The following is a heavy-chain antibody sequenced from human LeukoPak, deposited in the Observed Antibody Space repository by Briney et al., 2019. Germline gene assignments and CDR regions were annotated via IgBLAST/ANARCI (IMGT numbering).Heavy chain of an antibody. J-gene: IGHJ4*02. CDR3: ASAQYCSGGSCYSDYFDY. Sequence: ASVKVSCKASGYTFTSYYMHWVRQAPGQGLEWMRIINPSGGSTSYAQKFQGRVTITADKSTSTAYMELSSLRSEDTAVYYCASAQYCSGGSCYSDYFDYWGQGTLVTVSS. V-gene: IGHV1-46*01. CDR2: INPSGGST. CDR1: GYTFTSYY. D-gene: IGHD2-15*01.